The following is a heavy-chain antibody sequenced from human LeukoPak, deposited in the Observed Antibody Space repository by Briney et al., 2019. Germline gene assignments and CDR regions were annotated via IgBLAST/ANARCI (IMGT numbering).Heavy chain of an antibody. D-gene: IGHD3-16*01. CDR2: INHNGNVN. CDR1: VFTLSSDC. Sequence: GGCLRLSCAASVFTLSSDCVSWARQAQGKGLEWVVSINHNGNVNYYEDSVRGRFTMSRDNAKNSLYLQMSNLRAEDTPVYFCARGGGLDVWGQGATVTVSS. CDR3: ARGGGLDV. J-gene: IGHJ6*02. V-gene: IGHV3-7*03.